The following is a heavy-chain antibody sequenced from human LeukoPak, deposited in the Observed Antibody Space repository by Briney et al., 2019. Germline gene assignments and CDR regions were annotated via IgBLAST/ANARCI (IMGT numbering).Heavy chain of an antibody. CDR1: GFTFSSEA. V-gene: IGHV3-23*01. CDR3: ARESNRRLHYYGIDV. J-gene: IGHJ6*02. D-gene: IGHD2-15*01. Sequence: PGGSLRLSCAVSGFTFSSEAMGWVRQLPGGGLEWVSTISPAGGTTYYADSVKGRFTISRDSSNNTLFLQMNSLRAEDTAVYYCARESNRRLHYYGIDVWGLGTTVTVSS. CDR2: ISPAGGTT.